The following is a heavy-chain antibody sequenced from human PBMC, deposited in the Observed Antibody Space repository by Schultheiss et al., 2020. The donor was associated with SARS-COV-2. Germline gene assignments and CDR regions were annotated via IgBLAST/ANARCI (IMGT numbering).Heavy chain of an antibody. Sequence: GGSLRLSCAASGFTFSMYTMHWVRQAPGKGLQWVAVISNDGSNTYYADSVKGRFTISRDNSKNTLYLQMNSLRAEDTAVFYCARGDYGDYEWYYYYGMDVWGQGTTVTVSS. CDR3: ARGDYGDYEWYYYYGMDV. J-gene: IGHJ6*02. V-gene: IGHV3-30*01. D-gene: IGHD4-17*01. CDR2: ISNDGSNT. CDR1: GFTFSMYT.